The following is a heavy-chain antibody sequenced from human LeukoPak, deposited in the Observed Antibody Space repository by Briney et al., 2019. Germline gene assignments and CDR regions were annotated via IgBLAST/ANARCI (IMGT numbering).Heavy chain of an antibody. CDR1: GGSFSGYY. CDR3: ARSRDGYNYEETLDY. J-gene: IGHJ4*02. Sequence: PSETLSLTCAVYGGSFSGYYWSWIRQPPGKGLEWIGEINHSGSTNYNPSLKSRVSISVDTSKNQFSLKLNSVTAADTAVYYCARSRDGYNYEETLDYWGQGTLVTVSS. D-gene: IGHD5-24*01. CDR2: INHSGST. V-gene: IGHV4-34*01.